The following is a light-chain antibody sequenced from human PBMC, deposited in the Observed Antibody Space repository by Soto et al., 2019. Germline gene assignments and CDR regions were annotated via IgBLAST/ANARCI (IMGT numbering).Light chain of an antibody. CDR2: EVT. V-gene: IGLV2-8*01. Sequence: QSALAQPPSASGFPGQSVTISCTGTSSDVGYYDYVSWYQQHPGKAPKLVIYEVTKRPSGVPDRVSASKSGNTASLTVSGPRAEDEADYYSTSYAGSNNFVFGTGDKVTDL. CDR1: SSDVGYYDY. CDR3: TSYAGSNNFV. J-gene: IGLJ1*01.